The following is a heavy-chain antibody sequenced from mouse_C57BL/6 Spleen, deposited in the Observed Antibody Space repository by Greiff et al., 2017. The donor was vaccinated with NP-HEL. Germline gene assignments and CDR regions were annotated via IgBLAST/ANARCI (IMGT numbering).Heavy chain of an antibody. V-gene: IGHV1-64*01. CDR3: GRSGTTVAPAY. J-gene: IGHJ2*01. Sequence: VQLQQSGAELVKPGASVKLSCKASGYTFTSYWMHWVKQRPGQGLEWIGMIHPNSGSTNYNEKFKSKATLTVDKSSSTAYMQLSSLTSEDSAVYYCGRSGTTVAPAYWGQGTTLAVSS. D-gene: IGHD1-1*01. CDR1: GYTFTSYW. CDR2: IHPNSGST.